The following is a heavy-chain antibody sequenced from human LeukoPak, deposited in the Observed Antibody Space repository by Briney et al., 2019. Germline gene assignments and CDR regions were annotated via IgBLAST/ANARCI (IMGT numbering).Heavy chain of an antibody. CDR2: IYYSGST. CDR3: ARAVGYLDY. Sequence: PSETLSLTCTVSGGSVSSGSYYWSWIRQPPGKGLEWIEYIYYSGSTNYNPSLKSRVTISVDTSKNQFSLKLSSVTAADTAVYYCARAVGYLDYWGQGTLVTVSS. CDR1: GGSVSSGSYY. V-gene: IGHV4-61*01. J-gene: IGHJ4*02.